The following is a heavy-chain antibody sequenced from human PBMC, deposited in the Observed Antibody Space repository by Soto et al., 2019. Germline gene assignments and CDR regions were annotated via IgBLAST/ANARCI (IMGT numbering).Heavy chain of an antibody. Sequence: LRLSCAASGFTFTRYSMNWVRQAPGKGLEWVSSISSTTNYIYYGDSMKGRFTISRDNAKNSLYLEMNSLRAEDTAVYYCARESEGLTSNFDYWGRGSLVPVSS. CDR2: ISSTTNYI. V-gene: IGHV3-21*06. J-gene: IGHJ4*02. CDR1: GFTFTRYS. CDR3: ARESEGLTSNFDY.